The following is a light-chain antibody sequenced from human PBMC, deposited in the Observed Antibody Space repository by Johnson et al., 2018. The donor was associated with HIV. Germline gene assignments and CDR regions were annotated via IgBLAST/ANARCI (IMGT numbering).Light chain of an antibody. CDR1: SSNIGNNY. CDR3: GPWDSSLRVGF. J-gene: IGLJ1*01. V-gene: IGLV1-51*01. CDR2: DNN. Sequence: QSILTQPPSVSAAPGQKVTISCSGSSSNIGNNYVSWYQQLPGRAPKLLIYDNNKRPSGIPDRFSGSKSGTSATLGITGLQTGDEADYYRGPWDSSLRVGFFGTGTKVTVL.